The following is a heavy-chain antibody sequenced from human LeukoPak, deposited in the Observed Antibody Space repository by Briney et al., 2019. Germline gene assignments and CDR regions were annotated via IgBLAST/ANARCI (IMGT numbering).Heavy chain of an antibody. V-gene: IGHV3-23*01. CDR1: GFTFSSYA. Sequence: GGSLRLSCAASGFTFSSYAMSWVRQGPGKGLEWVSAISGDSGTTLYTDSARGRFSISRDNSRKTLYLQLNSLRAEDTAVYYCARKLLHYDRNGPSFDYWGQGTLVTVSS. J-gene: IGHJ4*02. CDR3: ARKLLHYDRNGPSFDY. CDR2: ISGDSGTT. D-gene: IGHD3-22*01.